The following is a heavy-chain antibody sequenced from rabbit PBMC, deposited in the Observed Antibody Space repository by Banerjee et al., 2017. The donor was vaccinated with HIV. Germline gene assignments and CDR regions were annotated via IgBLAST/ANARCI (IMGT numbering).Heavy chain of an antibody. CDR2: IVTSTGST. Sequence: QQQLEESGGGLVKPGGTLTLTCKASGIDFSNHYYMCWVRQAPGKGLELIACIVTSTGSTWYASWVNGRFTISRSTSLNTVDLKMTSLTAADTATYFCARGGPSGYGGYGHVTEGYRLWGPGTLVTVS. CDR1: GIDFSNHYY. V-gene: IGHV1S43*01. J-gene: IGHJ4*01. D-gene: IGHD6-1*01. CDR3: ARGGPSGYGGYGHVTEGYRL.